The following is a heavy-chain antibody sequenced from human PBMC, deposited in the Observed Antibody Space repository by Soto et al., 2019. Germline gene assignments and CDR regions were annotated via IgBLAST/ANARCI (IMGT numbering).Heavy chain of an antibody. Sequence: SETLSLTCTVSGGSISSGGYYWSWIRQHPGKGLEWIGYIYYSGSTYYNPSLKSRVTISVDTSKNQFSLKLSSVTAADTAVYYCASGYCSSTSCYRNYGMDVWGQGTTVTVSS. CDR3: ASGYCSSTSCYRNYGMDV. D-gene: IGHD2-2*02. CDR2: IYYSGST. J-gene: IGHJ6*02. V-gene: IGHV4-31*03. CDR1: GGSISSGGYY.